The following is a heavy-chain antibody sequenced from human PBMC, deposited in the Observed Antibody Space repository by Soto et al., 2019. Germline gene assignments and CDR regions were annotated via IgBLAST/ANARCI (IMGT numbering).Heavy chain of an antibody. J-gene: IGHJ3*02. CDR1: GGTFSSYA. Sequence: GASVKVSCKASGGTFSSYAISWVRQAPGQGLEWMGGIIPIFGTANYAQKFQGRVTITADKSTSTAYMELSSLRSEDTAVYYCANCGYSYGFDAFDIWGQGTMVTV. D-gene: IGHD5-18*01. V-gene: IGHV1-69*06. CDR3: ANCGYSYGFDAFDI. CDR2: IIPIFGTA.